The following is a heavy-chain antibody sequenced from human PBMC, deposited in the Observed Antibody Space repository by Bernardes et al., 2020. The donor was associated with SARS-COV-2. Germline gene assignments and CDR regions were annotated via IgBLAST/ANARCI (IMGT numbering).Heavy chain of an antibody. V-gene: IGHV3-13*04. CDR1: GFIFSSYD. J-gene: IGHJ6*04. D-gene: IGHD2-2*01. CDR2: AGAAGSI. Sequence: WGSLRLSCVGSGFIFSSYDVHWVRQAIGKCLAYVSVAGAAGSIHYGGSVKGRFTISRENGRNTAYLQMNSLRVGDTAVYYCARACTSMNCYPGGITGLDVWGKGTTVNVSS. CDR3: ARACTSMNCYPGGITGLDV.